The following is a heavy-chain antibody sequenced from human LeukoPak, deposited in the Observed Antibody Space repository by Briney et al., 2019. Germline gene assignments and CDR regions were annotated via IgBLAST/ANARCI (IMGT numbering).Heavy chain of an antibody. V-gene: IGHV3-30*03. J-gene: IGHJ4*02. CDR3: ARGKSYAIDY. CDR1: GFSFSDYG. CDR2: ISYVGSNK. D-gene: IGHD2-2*01. Sequence: GGALRLSCAASGFSFSDYGMHWVRQAPGKGLECVAVISYVGSNKYYADSVKGRFTISRDNSKNTLYLQMNSLRAEDTAVYYCARGKSYAIDYWGQGTLVTVSS.